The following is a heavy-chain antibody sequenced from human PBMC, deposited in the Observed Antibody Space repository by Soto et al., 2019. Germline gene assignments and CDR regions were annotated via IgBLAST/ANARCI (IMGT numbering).Heavy chain of an antibody. D-gene: IGHD4-4*01. CDR2: SIPIFGTA. CDR1: GGTFSSYA. V-gene: IGHV1-69*01. J-gene: IGHJ4*02. Sequence: QVQLVQSGAEVKKPGSSVKVSCKASGGTFSSYAISWVRQAPGQGLEWMGGSIPIFGTANYAQKFQGRVTITADESTSTAYMELSSLRSEDTAVYYCAHQVPTSMTTVLAGYFDYWGQGTLVTASS. CDR3: AHQVPTSMTTVLAGYFDY.